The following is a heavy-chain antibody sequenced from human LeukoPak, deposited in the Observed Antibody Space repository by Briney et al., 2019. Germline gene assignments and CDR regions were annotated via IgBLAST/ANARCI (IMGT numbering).Heavy chain of an antibody. CDR2: INHSGST. V-gene: IGHV4-34*01. CDR1: GGSFSGYY. D-gene: IGHD6-13*01. Sequence: PSETLSLTCAVYGGSFSGYYWSWIRQPPGKGLEWIGEINHSGSTNYNPSLKSQVTISVDTSKNQFSLKLSSVTAADTAVYYCARGLERQQLVRIIFDYWGQGTLVTVSS. J-gene: IGHJ4*02. CDR3: ARGLERQQLVRIIFDY.